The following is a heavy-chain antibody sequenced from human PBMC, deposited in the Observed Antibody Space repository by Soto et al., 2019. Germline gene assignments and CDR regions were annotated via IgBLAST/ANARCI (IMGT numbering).Heavy chain of an antibody. CDR2: ISAYNGNT. J-gene: IGHJ5*02. CDR3: ARDPGYGRGVSFDP. Sequence: ASVKVSCKASGYTFTSYGISWVRQAPGQGLECMGCISAYNGNTNYAQKLQGRVTMTTDTSTSTAYMELRRLRSDETAIYYCARDPGYGRGVSFDPWGQGIPVTV. CDR1: GYTFTSYG. V-gene: IGHV1-18*01. D-gene: IGHD2-8*01.